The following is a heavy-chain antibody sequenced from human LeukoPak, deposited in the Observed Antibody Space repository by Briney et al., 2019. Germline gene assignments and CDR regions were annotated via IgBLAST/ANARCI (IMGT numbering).Heavy chain of an antibody. Sequence: SETLSLTCTVSGGSISSYYWSWIRQPPGKGLEWIGYIYYSGSTNYNPSLKSRVTISVDTSKNQFSLKLSSVTAADTAVYYCASVGYYGSGSYYNDWGQGTLVTVSS. V-gene: IGHV4-59*01. CDR3: ASVGYYGSGSYYND. CDR1: GGSISSYY. J-gene: IGHJ4*02. CDR2: IYYSGST. D-gene: IGHD3-10*01.